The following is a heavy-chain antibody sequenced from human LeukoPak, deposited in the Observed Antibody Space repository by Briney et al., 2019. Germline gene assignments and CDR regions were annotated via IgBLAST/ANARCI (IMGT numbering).Heavy chain of an antibody. Sequence: GGSLRLSCAASRFTFSSYAMHWVRQAPGKGLEWVSGISYSSGSIGYVDSVKGRFTISRDNAKNSLYLQMNSLRVEGTALYYCAKDRGGSSELGDAFDVWGQGTMVRVSS. V-gene: IGHV3-9*01. J-gene: IGHJ3*01. CDR1: RFTFSSYA. CDR2: ISYSSGSI. CDR3: AKDRGGSSELGDAFDV. D-gene: IGHD1-26*01.